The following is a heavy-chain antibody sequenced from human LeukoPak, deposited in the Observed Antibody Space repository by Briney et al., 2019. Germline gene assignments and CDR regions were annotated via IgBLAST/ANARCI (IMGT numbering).Heavy chain of an antibody. J-gene: IGHJ4*02. D-gene: IGHD3-10*01. CDR3: ARDNRRVRGVIISPGPFDY. CDR1: GYTFTSYG. Sequence: ASVKVSCKASGYTFTSYGISWVRQAPGQGLEWMGWISAYNGNTNYAQKLQGRVTMTTDTSTSTAYMGLRSLRSDDTAVYYCARDNRRVRGVIISPGPFDYWGQGTLVTVSS. V-gene: IGHV1-18*01. CDR2: ISAYNGNT.